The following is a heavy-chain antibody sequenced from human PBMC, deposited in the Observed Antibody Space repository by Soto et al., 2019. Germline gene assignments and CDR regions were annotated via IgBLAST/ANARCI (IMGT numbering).Heavy chain of an antibody. CDR2: IFGSGGGI. CDR1: GFTFSKFA. J-gene: IGHJ4*02. D-gene: IGHD4-17*01. CDR3: AKDAVDGDGLWLMDH. Sequence: EVQLLESGGGLVQPGGSLRLSCTASGFTFSKFAMTWVRQAPGKGLECVSGIFGSGGGIEYADSVKGRFTISRDNSKNTLYLQMTNLRADDTAVYYCAKDAVDGDGLWLMDHWGQGTQVTVSS. V-gene: IGHV3-23*01.